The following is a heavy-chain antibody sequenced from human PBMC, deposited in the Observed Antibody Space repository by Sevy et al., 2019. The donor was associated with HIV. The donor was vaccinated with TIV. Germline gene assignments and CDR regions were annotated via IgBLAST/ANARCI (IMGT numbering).Heavy chain of an antibody. V-gene: IGHV4-39*01. Sequence: SETLSPTCTVSGGSISNSNYYWGWIRQPPGKGLEWIGSIYYTGHTNYNPSLKSRVTISLDTSKNQFSLKLNSVTAADTAVFYCARQYSGSFYHWGQGVLVTVSS. CDR3: ARQYSGSFYH. J-gene: IGHJ5*02. CDR2: IYYTGHT. D-gene: IGHD1-26*01. CDR1: GGSISNSNYY.